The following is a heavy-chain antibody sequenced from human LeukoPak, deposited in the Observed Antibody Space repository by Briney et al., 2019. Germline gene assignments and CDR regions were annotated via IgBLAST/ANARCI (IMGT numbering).Heavy chain of an antibody. CDR1: GFTFTSYA. Sequence: GGSLRLSCAASGFTFTSYAMSWVRQAPGKGLEWVSTTSGSGGTTYYPDSLKGRFTISRDNSKNTLFLQMNSLRAEDTAVYYCARSSGWWSLDYWGQGTLVTVSS. V-gene: IGHV3-23*01. CDR3: ARSSGWWSLDY. CDR2: TSGSGGTT. J-gene: IGHJ4*02. D-gene: IGHD6-19*01.